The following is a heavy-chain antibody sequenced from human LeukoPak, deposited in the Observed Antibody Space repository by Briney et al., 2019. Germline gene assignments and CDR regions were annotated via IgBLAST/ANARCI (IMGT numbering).Heavy chain of an antibody. CDR3: ARDLSITIFGVVIHDAFDI. D-gene: IGHD3-3*01. CDR1: GYTFTSYG. J-gene: IGHJ3*02. Sequence: ASVKVSCKASGYTFTSYGISWVRQAPGQGLEWMGWISAYNGNTNYAQKLQGRVTMTTDTSTSTAYMELRSLRSEDTAVYYCARDLSITIFGVVIHDAFDIWGQGTMVTVSS. CDR2: ISAYNGNT. V-gene: IGHV1-18*01.